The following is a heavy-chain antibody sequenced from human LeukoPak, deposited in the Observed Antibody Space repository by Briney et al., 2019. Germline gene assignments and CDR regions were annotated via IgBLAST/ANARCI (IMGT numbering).Heavy chain of an antibody. CDR2: IYPGDSDT. D-gene: IGHD5-18*01. CDR3: ARPVSGYSFDAFDI. Sequence: GESPKISCKGSGYSFTSYWIGLVRQVPGKGLEWIGIIYPGDSDTRYSPSFQGQVTISADKSISTAYLQWSSLKASDTAMYYCARPVSGYSFDAFDIWGQGTMVTVSS. V-gene: IGHV5-51*01. J-gene: IGHJ3*02. CDR1: GYSFTSYW.